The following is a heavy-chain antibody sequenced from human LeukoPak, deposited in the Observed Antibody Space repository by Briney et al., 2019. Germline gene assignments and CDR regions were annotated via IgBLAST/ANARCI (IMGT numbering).Heavy chain of an antibody. D-gene: IGHD6-13*01. V-gene: IGHV4-31*03. J-gene: IGHJ4*02. Sequence: SQTLSLTCTVSGGSISSGGYYWSWIRQHPGKGLEWIGYIYYSGSTYYNPSLKSRVTISVDTSKNQFSLKLSSVTAADTAVYYCARDGDSSPGQDYWGQGTLVTVSS. CDR3: ARDGDSSPGQDY. CDR1: GGSISSGGYY. CDR2: IYYSGST.